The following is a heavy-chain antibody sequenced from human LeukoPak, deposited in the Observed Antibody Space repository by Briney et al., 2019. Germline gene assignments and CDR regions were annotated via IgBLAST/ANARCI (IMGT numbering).Heavy chain of an antibody. CDR2: ISSDGSST. J-gene: IGHJ4*02. CDR3: ARFTVAAYYFDY. Sequence: PGGSLRLTCAASGFTFSDYWMHWVRQAPGKGLVWVSRISSDGSSTSYADSVKGRFTISRDNAKNTLYLQMNSLRAEDTAVYYCARFTVAAYYFDYLGQGTLVTVSS. V-gene: IGHV3-74*01. D-gene: IGHD6-19*01. CDR1: GFTFSDYW.